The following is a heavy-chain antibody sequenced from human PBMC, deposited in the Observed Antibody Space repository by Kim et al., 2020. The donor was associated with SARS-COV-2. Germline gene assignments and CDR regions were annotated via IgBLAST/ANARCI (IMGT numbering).Heavy chain of an antibody. Sequence: ASVKVSCKTSGHIFTRDSIHWVRQAPGQGLEWMVGIDCGNGNTIYSQKFQGRVTFTTDTSASTAYMELSFLRSEDSAVYYCLGGFYFDYWGQGTLVTVSS. V-gene: IGHV1-3*01. J-gene: IGHJ4*02. CDR1: GHIFTRDS. CDR2: IDCGNGNT. D-gene: IGHD3-16*01. CDR3: LGGFYFDY.